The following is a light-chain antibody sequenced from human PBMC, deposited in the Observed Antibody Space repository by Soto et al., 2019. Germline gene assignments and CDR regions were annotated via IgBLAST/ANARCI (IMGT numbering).Light chain of an antibody. CDR2: GAS. CDR3: QQYGSSPLT. Sequence: EIVLTQSPGTLSLSPGQRATLSCWASQSISSSYLAWYQQKPGHATRLIIYGASSRATSIPDRFGGSGSRKDFTLTISRLAPEDVAVYYCQQYGSSPLTFGGGTKVEIK. V-gene: IGKV3-20*01. CDR1: QSISSSY. J-gene: IGKJ4*01.